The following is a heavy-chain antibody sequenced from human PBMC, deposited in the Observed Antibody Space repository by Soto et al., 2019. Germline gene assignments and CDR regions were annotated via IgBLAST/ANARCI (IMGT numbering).Heavy chain of an antibody. CDR3: AREGGESSDGLYYFDS. J-gene: IGHJ4*02. D-gene: IGHD3-16*01. CDR1: GGSTSSDNY. CDR2: IYYSGNT. V-gene: IGHV4-30-4*01. Sequence: GPGPGTTSETLSLTCTVSGGSTSSDNYWSWIRQPPGKGLEWIGHIYYSGNTDYNPSLKSRLAISIDTSKNQFSLKLSSVTAADTAVYFCAREGGESSDGLYYFDSWGQGSLVTVSS.